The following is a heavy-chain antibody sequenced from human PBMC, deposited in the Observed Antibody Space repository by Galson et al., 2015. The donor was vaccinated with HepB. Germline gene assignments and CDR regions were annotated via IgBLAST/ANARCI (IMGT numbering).Heavy chain of an antibody. CDR3: AGNWGWGY. V-gene: IGHV1-69*04. D-gene: IGHD3-16*01. CDR2: IMPMLDLA. Sequence: SVKVSCKASGGTFSTYAITWVRQAPGQGLELMGRIMPMLDLANYAQKFQGRVTITADKSTSTVYMELRSLRFDDTAVYYCAGNWGWGYWGRGTLVTVSS. J-gene: IGHJ4*02. CDR1: GGTFSTYA.